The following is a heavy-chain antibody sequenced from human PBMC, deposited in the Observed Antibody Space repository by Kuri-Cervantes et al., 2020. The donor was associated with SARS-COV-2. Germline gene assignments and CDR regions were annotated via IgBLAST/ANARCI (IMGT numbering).Heavy chain of an antibody. D-gene: IGHD6-19*01. CDR3: ATTYSSGWYGGY. V-gene: IGHV3-64*02. CDR2: ISSNGGST. Sequence: GESLKISCAASGFTFSSYAMHWVRQAPGKGLEYVSAISSNGGSTYYADSVKGRFTISRDNSKNTLYLQMNSLRAEDTAVYYCATTYSSGWYGGYWGQGTLVTFSS. J-gene: IGHJ4*02. CDR1: GFTFSSYA.